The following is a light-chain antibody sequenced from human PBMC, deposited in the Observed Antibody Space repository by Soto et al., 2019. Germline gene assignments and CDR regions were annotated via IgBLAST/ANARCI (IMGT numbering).Light chain of an antibody. CDR2: WAS. J-gene: IGKJ2*01. CDR3: QQYSTIPYT. CDR1: QSVFYSSNNKNY. Sequence: DIVMTQSPDSLAVSLGERATINCKSSQSVFYSSNNKNYLAWYQQKPGQPPKLLIYWASTRESGVPDRFSGSGSGTDFTLNISSLQAEDVAVYYCQQYSTIPYTFGQGTKLEIK. V-gene: IGKV4-1*01.